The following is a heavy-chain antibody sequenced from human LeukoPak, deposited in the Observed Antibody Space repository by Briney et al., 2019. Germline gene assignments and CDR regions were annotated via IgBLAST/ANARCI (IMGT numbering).Heavy chain of an antibody. CDR3: ASLRRDSSGWYYFDY. J-gene: IGHJ4*02. CDR1: GFSFRSYG. CDR2: IWYDGSNK. D-gene: IGHD6-19*01. V-gene: IGHV3-33*01. Sequence: GGSLRLSCAASGFSFRSYGMHWVRQAPGKGLEWVAVIWYDGSNKYYAGSVKGRFTISRDNSKNTLYLQMNSLRGEDTAVYYCASLRRDSSGWYYFDYWGQGTLVTVSS.